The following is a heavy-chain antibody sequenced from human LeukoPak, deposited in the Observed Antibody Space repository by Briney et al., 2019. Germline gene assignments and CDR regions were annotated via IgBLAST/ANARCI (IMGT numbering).Heavy chain of an antibody. D-gene: IGHD6-13*01. CDR2: ISSNGGST. J-gene: IGHJ4*02. CDR1: GFTFSSYA. Sequence: PGGSLRLSCAASGFTFSSYAMHWVRQAPGKGLEYVSAISSNGGSTYYANSVKGRFTISRDNSKNTLYLQMGSLRAEDMAVYYCARVKSSSWKGYFDYWGQGTLVTVSS. V-gene: IGHV3-64*01. CDR3: ARVKSSSWKGYFDY.